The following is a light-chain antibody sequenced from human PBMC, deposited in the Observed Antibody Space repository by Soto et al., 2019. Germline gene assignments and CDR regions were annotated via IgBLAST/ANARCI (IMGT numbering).Light chain of an antibody. CDR3: SSYTSSSTGV. V-gene: IGLV2-14*01. CDR2: DVS. Sequence: QAVVTQPASVSGSPGQSITISCTGTSSDVGGYNYVSWYQQHPGKAPKLMIYDVSNRPSGVSNRFSGSKSGNTASLTISWLQAEDEADYYCSSYTSSSTGVFGGGTQLTVL. J-gene: IGLJ2*01. CDR1: SSDVGGYNY.